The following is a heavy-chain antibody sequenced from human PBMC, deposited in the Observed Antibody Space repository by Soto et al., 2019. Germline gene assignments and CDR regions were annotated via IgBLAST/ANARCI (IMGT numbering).Heavy chain of an antibody. CDR1: GFTFSTYS. V-gene: IGHV3-21*01. CDR2: ISSSSTYI. J-gene: IGHJ4*02. CDR3: LIAVAGSFAPDY. Sequence: GGSLRLSCAASGFTFSTYSMNWVRQAPGRGLEWVSYISSSSTYIYYADSVKGRFTISRDNAKNSLYLQMNSLRAEDTAVYYCLIAVAGSFAPDYWGQGTLVTVSS. D-gene: IGHD6-19*01.